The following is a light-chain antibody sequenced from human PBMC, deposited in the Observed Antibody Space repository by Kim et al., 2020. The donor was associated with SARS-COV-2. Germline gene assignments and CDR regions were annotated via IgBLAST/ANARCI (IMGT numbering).Light chain of an antibody. CDR1: QGISSF. Sequence: ASVGDRVTITCRASQGISSFLAWYQQKPGKAPNLLIYAASTLQSGVPSRFSGSGSGTDFTLTISSLQPEDFATYYCQQLNDYPFTFGPGTKVDIK. CDR3: QQLNDYPFT. V-gene: IGKV1-9*01. J-gene: IGKJ3*01. CDR2: AAS.